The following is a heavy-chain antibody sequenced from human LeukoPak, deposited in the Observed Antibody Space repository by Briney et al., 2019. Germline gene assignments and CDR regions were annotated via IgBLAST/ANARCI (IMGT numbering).Heavy chain of an antibody. Sequence: GGSLRLSCAVSGITLSNYGMSWVRQAPGKGLEWVAGISDSGGSTNYADSVKGRFTISRDNPKNTLYLQMNSLRAEDTAVYYCARDRGYSYGKGYWGQGTLVTVSS. D-gene: IGHD5-18*01. CDR3: ARDRGYSYGKGY. CDR2: ISDSGGST. CDR1: GITLSNYG. J-gene: IGHJ4*02. V-gene: IGHV3-23*01.